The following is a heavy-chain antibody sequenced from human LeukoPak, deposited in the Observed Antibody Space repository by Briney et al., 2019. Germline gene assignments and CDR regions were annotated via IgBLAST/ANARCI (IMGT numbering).Heavy chain of an antibody. CDR3: AKSLPDGGSLDF. CDR2: ISGSGDRI. Sequence: GGSLRLSCAASGFIFNNYAMSWVRRAPGKGLEWVSAISGSGDRIFYADSVKGRFTISRDNSRNALYLQMNNLRADDTAVYFCAKSLPDGGSLDFWGQGTLVTVSS. CDR1: GFIFNNYA. J-gene: IGHJ4*02. D-gene: IGHD3-10*01. V-gene: IGHV3-23*01.